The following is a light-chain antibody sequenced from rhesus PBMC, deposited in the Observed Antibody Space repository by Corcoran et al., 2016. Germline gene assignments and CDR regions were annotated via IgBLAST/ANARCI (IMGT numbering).Light chain of an antibody. Sequence: DIQMTQSPSSLSASVGDKVTITCRASQGSSNALAWYQQKPGKAPKLLIYAASSLQSGVPSRVSGSGSGTDFTLTISSLQPEDFAVYYCQQRNSYPRTFGQGTKVEIK. CDR1: QGSSNA. CDR2: AAS. CDR3: QQRNSYPRT. J-gene: IGKJ1*01. V-gene: IGKV1-33*01.